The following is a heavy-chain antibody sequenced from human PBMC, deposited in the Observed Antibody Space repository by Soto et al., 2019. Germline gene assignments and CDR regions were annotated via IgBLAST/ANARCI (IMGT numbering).Heavy chain of an antibody. CDR1: GFTFSNYN. CDR3: ARVVDYYNPYSYYGMDV. D-gene: IGHD3-10*01. Sequence: EVQLVESGGGLVKPGGSLRLSCAASGFTFSNYNMNWVRQAPGKGLEWVSSISSSTSYIYYADSVKGRFTISRDNAKNSLYLQMNSLRAEDTAVYYCARVVDYYNPYSYYGMDVWGQGTTVTVSS. V-gene: IGHV3-21*01. CDR2: ISSSTSYI. J-gene: IGHJ6*02.